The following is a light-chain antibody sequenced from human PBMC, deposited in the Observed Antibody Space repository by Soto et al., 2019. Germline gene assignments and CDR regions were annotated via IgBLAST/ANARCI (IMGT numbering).Light chain of an antibody. Sequence: DIQMTQSPSSLSASVGDRVTITCRASETITTYLHWYQQKPGKAPNLLIYDASTLQSGVPSRFSGSGSGASFTLTISSLQPEDFATYYCHQTYSIPLTFGGGTKVDI. V-gene: IGKV1-39*01. CDR1: ETITTY. CDR3: HQTYSIPLT. CDR2: DAS. J-gene: IGKJ4*01.